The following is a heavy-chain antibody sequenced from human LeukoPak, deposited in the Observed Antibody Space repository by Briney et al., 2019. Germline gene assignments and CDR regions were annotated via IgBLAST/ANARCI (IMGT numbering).Heavy chain of an antibody. J-gene: IGHJ4*02. Sequence: GGSLRLPCAASGFSLSNYGMHWLRQAPGKGLEWVTVIWYDGSNRYFADSVKGRITISRDTSQNTVSLQMDSLRVEDTGVYYCAKADYWGQGTLVTVSS. CDR3: AKADY. CDR2: IWYDGSNR. CDR1: GFSLSNYG. V-gene: IGHV3-33*06.